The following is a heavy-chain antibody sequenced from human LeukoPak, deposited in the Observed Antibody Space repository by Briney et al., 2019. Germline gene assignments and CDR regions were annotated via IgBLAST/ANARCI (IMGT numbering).Heavy chain of an antibody. Sequence: SETLSLTCTVSGGSICSYYWSWIRQPPGKGLEWIGYIHYSGSTYYNPSLRSRVTISVDTSKNQFSPKLSSVTAADTAVYYCARSSEGRYYYDSSGFSYYYYYMDVWGKGTTVTISS. D-gene: IGHD3-22*01. CDR3: ARSSEGRYYYDSSGFSYYYYYMDV. V-gene: IGHV4-59*01. J-gene: IGHJ6*03. CDR1: GGSICSYY. CDR2: IHYSGST.